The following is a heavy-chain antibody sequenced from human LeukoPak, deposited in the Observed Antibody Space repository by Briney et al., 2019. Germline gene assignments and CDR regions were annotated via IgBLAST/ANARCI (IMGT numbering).Heavy chain of an antibody. J-gene: IGHJ4*02. CDR1: GIPFFNHA. Sequence: AGGALRLSCPASGIPFFNHAMTWSRPAPGEGLEWGSSVFGSGRKTYYAESVKGRFTIFRDNSKNTLFLQMNSLRAEDTAKYYCAKLASICTSSSCVRGGFDYWGQGALVTVSS. V-gene: IGHV3-23*01. CDR2: VFGSGRKT. CDR3: AKLASICTSSSCVRGGFDY. D-gene: IGHD2-2*01.